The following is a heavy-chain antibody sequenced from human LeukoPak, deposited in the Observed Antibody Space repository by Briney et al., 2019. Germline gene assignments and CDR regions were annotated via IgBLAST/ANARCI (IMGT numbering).Heavy chain of an antibody. V-gene: IGHV4-39*01. CDR3: TRRTAGTSDRGR. Sequence: FETLCLTCTVSGGSMSSNNYYWGWIRQPPGKGLEWIGNIHYSGSTYYNPSLKSRVTISADTSKNQFSLKLSSVTATDTAVYYCTRRTAGTSDRGRWGQRRLVSVSS. CDR2: IHYSGST. J-gene: IGHJ1*01. D-gene: IGHD1-14*01. CDR1: GGSMSSNNYY.